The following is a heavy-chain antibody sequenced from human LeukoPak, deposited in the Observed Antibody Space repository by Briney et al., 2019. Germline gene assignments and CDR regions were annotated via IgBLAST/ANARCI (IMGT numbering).Heavy chain of an antibody. J-gene: IGHJ4*02. CDR3: ARDSSGYYATPADY. D-gene: IGHD3-22*01. CDR1: GGTFSSYA. CDR2: IIPNNGIA. Sequence: SVKVSCKASGGTFSSYAISWVRQAPGQGLEWMGRIIPNNGIANYAQKFQGRVTMTADKSTSTAYMELSSLTSDDTAVYYCARDSSGYYATPADYWGQGTLVTVSS. V-gene: IGHV1-69*04.